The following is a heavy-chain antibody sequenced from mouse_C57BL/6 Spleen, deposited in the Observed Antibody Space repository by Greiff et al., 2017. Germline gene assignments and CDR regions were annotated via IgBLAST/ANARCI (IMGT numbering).Heavy chain of an antibody. Sequence: DVHLVESGEGLVKPGGSLKLSCAASGFTFSSYAMSWVRQTPEKRLEWVAYISSGGDYIYYADTVKGRFTISRDNARNTLYLKMSSLKSEDTAMYYCTREGGLRRDFAYWGQGTLVTVSA. CDR3: TREGGLRRDFAY. CDR1: GFTFSSYA. D-gene: IGHD2-4*01. V-gene: IGHV5-9-1*02. J-gene: IGHJ3*01. CDR2: ISSGGDYI.